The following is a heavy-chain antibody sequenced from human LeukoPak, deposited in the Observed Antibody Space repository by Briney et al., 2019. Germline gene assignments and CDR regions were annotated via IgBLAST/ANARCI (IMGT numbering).Heavy chain of an antibody. CDR1: GGSISSGDYY. CDR3: ARQQQLDPYYFDY. J-gene: IGHJ4*02. D-gene: IGHD6-13*01. Sequence: PSETLSLTCTVSGGSISSGDYYWSWIRQPPGKGLEWIGYIYYSGSTYYNPSLKSRVTISVDTSKNQFSLKLSSVTAADTAVYYCARQQQLDPYYFDYGGQGTLVTVSS. V-gene: IGHV4-30-4*08. CDR2: IYYSGST.